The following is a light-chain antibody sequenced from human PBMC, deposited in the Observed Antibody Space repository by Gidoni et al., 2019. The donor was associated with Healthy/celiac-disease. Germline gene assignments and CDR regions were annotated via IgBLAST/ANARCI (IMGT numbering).Light chain of an antibody. CDR1: QSISSW. CDR2: KAS. J-gene: IGKJ3*01. Sequence: DIQMTQSPSTLSASVGDRVTITCRASQSISSWLAWYQQKPGKAPKLLIYKASSLESGVPSRFSGSGSGKEFTLTISSLQPDDFANYYCQQYNSYSPRTFGPGTKVDIK. V-gene: IGKV1-5*03. CDR3: QQYNSYSPRT.